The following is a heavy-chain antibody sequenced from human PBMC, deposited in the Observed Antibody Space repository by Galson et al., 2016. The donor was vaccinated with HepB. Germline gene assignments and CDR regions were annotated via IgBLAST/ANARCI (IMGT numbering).Heavy chain of an antibody. D-gene: IGHD3-22*01. CDR1: EFSFSYYE. V-gene: IGHV3-48*03. Sequence: SLRLSCAASEFSFSYYEMNWVRQAPGKGLEWVSYISDTGRTTNYADSVKGRFTTSRDNVKKLLYLQMNSLGAEDTAVYYCARDGVRDYDSSGYYHYWHFDLWGRGTLVTVSS. CDR2: ISDTGRTT. CDR3: ARDGVRDYDSSGYYHYWHFDL. J-gene: IGHJ2*01.